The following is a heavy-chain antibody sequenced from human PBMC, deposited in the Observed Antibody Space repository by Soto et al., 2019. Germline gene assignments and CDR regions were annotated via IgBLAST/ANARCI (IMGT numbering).Heavy chain of an antibody. Sequence: QVQLVQSGAEVKKPGASVKVSCKASGYTFTIYGISWVRQAPGQGLEWMGWISGYNGNTDYAQNLQDRVTLTTDASTRSVYMELRSLRSDDTAVYYCARVDYSDSSGYYGYWGQGNLITVSS. V-gene: IGHV1-18*04. CDR1: GYTFTIYG. J-gene: IGHJ4*02. CDR3: ARVDYSDSSGYYGY. CDR2: ISGYNGNT. D-gene: IGHD3-22*01.